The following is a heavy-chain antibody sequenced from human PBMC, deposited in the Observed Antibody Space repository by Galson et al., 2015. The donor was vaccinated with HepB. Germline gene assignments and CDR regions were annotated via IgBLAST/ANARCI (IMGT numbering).Heavy chain of an antibody. Sequence: SLRLSCAASGFTFSNAWMSWVRQAPGKGLEWVGRIKSKTDGGTTDYAAPVKGRFTISRDNSKNTLYLQMNSLRAEDTAVYYCARDKMGGYSYGYNYFDYWGQGTLVTVSS. V-gene: IGHV3-15*01. J-gene: IGHJ4*02. CDR3: ARDKMGGYSYGYNYFDY. D-gene: IGHD5-18*01. CDR2: IKSKTDGGTT. CDR1: GFTFSNAW.